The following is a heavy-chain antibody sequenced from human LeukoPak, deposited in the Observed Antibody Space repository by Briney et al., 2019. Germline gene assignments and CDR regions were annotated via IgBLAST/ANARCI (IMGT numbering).Heavy chain of an antibody. Sequence: ASVKVSCKASGYTFTSYGISWVRQAPGQGLEWMGWISAYNGNTNYAQKLQGRVTTTTDTSTSTAYMELRSLRSDDTAVYYCARAHSSGWSFDYWGQGTLVTVSS. CDR1: GYTFTSYG. CDR3: ARAHSSGWSFDY. D-gene: IGHD6-19*01. V-gene: IGHV1-18*01. J-gene: IGHJ4*02. CDR2: ISAYNGNT.